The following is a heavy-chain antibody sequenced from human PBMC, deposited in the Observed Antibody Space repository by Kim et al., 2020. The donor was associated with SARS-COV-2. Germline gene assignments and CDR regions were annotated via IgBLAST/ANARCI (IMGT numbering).Heavy chain of an antibody. V-gene: IGHV4-39*01. CDR3: ARHPYSRGWYHDY. D-gene: IGHD6-19*01. Sequence: NPSLTSGVTISEDSSKNQFSRKLSSVTAADTAVYYCARHPYSRGWYHDYWGQGTLVTVSS. J-gene: IGHJ4*02.